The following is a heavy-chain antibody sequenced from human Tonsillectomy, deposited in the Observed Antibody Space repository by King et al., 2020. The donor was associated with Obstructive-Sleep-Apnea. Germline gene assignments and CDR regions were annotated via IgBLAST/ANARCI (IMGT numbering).Heavy chain of an antibody. Sequence: VQLVQSGGGLVQPGGSLRLSCAASGFTFSSYSMNWVRQAPGKGLEWVSYISSSSSTIYYADSVKGRFTISRDNAKNSLYLQMNSLRAEDTAVYYCAREGGRQWLVQGPDYWGQGTLVTVSS. J-gene: IGHJ4*02. D-gene: IGHD6-19*01. CDR1: GFTFSSYS. CDR2: ISSSSSTI. V-gene: IGHV3-48*04. CDR3: AREGGRQWLVQGPDY.